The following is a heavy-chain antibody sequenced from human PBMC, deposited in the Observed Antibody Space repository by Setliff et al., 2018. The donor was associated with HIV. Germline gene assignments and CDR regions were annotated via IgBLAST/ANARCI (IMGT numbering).Heavy chain of an antibody. Sequence: LSLTCTVSGGSISSGSYYWNWIRQPAGKGLEWIGRIYTSGSTNYNPSLKSRVTISVDTSKNQFSLKLSSVTAADTAVYYCAREEVGAHYYYGMDVWGQGTTVTVSS. D-gene: IGHD1-26*01. CDR2: IYTSGST. CDR1: GGSISSGSYY. CDR3: AREEVGAHYYYGMDV. J-gene: IGHJ6*02. V-gene: IGHV4-61*02.